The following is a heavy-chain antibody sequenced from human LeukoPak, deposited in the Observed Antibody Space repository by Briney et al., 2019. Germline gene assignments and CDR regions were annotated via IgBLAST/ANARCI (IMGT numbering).Heavy chain of an antibody. D-gene: IGHD4-4*01. J-gene: IGHJ4*02. CDR3: ARKTPTVLGDY. Sequence: GGSLRLSCAASGFTFSSYGMHWVRQAPGKGLEWVAVIWYDGSNKYHADSVKGRFTISRDNSKNTLYLQMNSLRAEDTAVYYCARKTPTVLGDYWGQGTLVTVSS. V-gene: IGHV3-33*01. CDR1: GFTFSSYG. CDR2: IWYDGSNK.